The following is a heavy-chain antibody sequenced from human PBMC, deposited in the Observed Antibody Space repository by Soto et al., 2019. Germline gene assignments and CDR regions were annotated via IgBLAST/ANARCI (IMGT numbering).Heavy chain of an antibody. CDR3: ARDPLSRTTVTTLWFDP. Sequence: EVQLLESGGDLVQPGGSLRLSCAASGFTFDNYAMSWVRQAPGKGLEWVSAISGSGSSAYYADSVKGRVTISRDNSSNRLHQQIHSLRAEDTAVYYCARDPLSRTTVTTLWFDPWGQGTLVTVCS. CDR1: GFTFDNYA. D-gene: IGHD4-17*01. V-gene: IGHV3-23*01. J-gene: IGHJ5*02. CDR2: ISGSGSSA.